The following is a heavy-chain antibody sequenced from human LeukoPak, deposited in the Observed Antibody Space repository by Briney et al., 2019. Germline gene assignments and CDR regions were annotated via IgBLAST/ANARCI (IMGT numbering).Heavy chain of an antibody. J-gene: IGHJ1*01. Sequence: PGGSLRLSCAASGFTFSSYAMNWVRQAPGKGLEWVPTVSANGDSTYYADSVKGRFTISRDNSKNTLYLQMNTLRAEDTAVYYCASGGSTWTAEYFHHWGQGTLVTVSS. D-gene: IGHD2-2*01. CDR3: ASGGSTWTAEYFHH. CDR2: VSANGDST. CDR1: GFTFSSYA. V-gene: IGHV3-23*01.